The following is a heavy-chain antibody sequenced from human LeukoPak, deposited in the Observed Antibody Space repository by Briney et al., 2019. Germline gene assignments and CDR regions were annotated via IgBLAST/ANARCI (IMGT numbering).Heavy chain of an antibody. CDR3: ARLFWSGYTYFDP. CDR1: GGTIDSGGLY. CDR2: IYYRGNT. Sequence: SQTLSLTCTVSGGTIDSGGLYWSCIRECPGKGLEWIGNIYYRGNTDYYPSLNNRAAISVDSSKNQSALRLSSVPAADTAVDYCARLFWSGYTYFDPWGQGTLVTVSS. V-gene: IGHV4-31*03. D-gene: IGHD3-3*01. J-gene: IGHJ5*02.